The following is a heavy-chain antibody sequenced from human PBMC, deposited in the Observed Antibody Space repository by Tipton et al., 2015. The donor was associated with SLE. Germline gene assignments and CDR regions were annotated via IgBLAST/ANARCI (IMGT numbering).Heavy chain of an antibody. CDR1: GYSISSGYY. CDR2: IYHRGSA. Sequence: TLSLTCTVSGYSISSGYYWGWIRQPPGKGLEGSGSIYHRGSAYYHPSLKSRVTISVDTSKNQFSLKLTSVTAADTAVYYCASVPYWGQGTLVTVSS. CDR3: ASVPY. J-gene: IGHJ4*02. V-gene: IGHV4-38-2*02.